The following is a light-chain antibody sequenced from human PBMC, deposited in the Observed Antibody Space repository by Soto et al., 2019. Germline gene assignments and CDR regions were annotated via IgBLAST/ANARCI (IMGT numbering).Light chain of an antibody. J-gene: IGKJ4*01. Sequence: EIVMTQSPATLSVSPGERATLSCRASQSISSNLAWYQQTPGQAPRLXXFRTSSRANGLPARFSGSGSGTELNLTISSLQSEDFGVYDCQQYNNWPRATFGGGTKVDIK. CDR1: QSISSN. V-gene: IGKV3-15*01. CDR3: QQYNNWPRAT. CDR2: RTS.